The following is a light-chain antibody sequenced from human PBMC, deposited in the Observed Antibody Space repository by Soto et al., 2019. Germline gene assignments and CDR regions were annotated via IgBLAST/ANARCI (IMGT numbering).Light chain of an antibody. CDR2: DVS. CDR3: SSYTRINTV. Sequence: QSALTQPASVSGSPGQSITISCTGARSDVGGYNYVSWYQQHPGKAPKLILYDVSNRPSGVSNRFSGSKSGNTASLTISGLQAEDEADYYCSSYTRINTVFGGGTKVTVL. V-gene: IGLV2-14*03. J-gene: IGLJ2*01. CDR1: RSDVGGYNY.